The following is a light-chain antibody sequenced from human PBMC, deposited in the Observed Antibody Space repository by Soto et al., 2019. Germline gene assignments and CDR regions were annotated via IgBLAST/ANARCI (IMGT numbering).Light chain of an antibody. V-gene: IGLV2-23*02. CDR1: SSDVGSYNL. CDR3: CSYAGIRV. Sequence: QSALTQPASASGSAGQSITISCTGTSSDVGSYNLVSWYQQYSGKAPKLLIYEVNKRPSGVSNRFSGSKSGNTASLTISGLQAEDEADYYCCSYAGIRVFGTGTKVTVL. CDR2: EVN. J-gene: IGLJ1*01.